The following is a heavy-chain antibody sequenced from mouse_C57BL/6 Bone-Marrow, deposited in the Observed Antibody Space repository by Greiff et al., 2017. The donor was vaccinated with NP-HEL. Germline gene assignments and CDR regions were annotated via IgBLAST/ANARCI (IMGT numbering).Heavy chain of an antibody. Sequence: VQLQESGAELAKPGASVKLSCKASGYTFNSYWMHWVKQRPGQGLEWIGYINPSSGYTKYKQKFKDKATWTADKSSSTAYMQLSSLTYEDSAVYYFARWHYGSSYYFDYWGQGTTLTVSS. CDR2: INPSSGYT. J-gene: IGHJ2*01. V-gene: IGHV1-7*01. CDR3: ARWHYGSSYYFDY. D-gene: IGHD1-1*01. CDR1: GYTFNSYW.